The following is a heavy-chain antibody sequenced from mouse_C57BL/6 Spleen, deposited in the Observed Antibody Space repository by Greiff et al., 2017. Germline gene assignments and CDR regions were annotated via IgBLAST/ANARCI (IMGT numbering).Heavy chain of an antibody. CDR2: IHPNSGST. CDR1: GYTFTSYW. J-gene: IGHJ2*01. V-gene: IGHV1-64*01. CDR3: TSSGAVPVSFDY. D-gene: IGHD3-1*01. Sequence: QVQLQQPGAELVKPGASVKLSCKASGYTFTSYWMHWVKQRPGQGLEWIGMIHPNSGSTNYNEKFKSKATLTADKSSSTAYMQLSSLTSDDSAVDYCTSSGAVPVSFDYWGQGTPLTVSS.